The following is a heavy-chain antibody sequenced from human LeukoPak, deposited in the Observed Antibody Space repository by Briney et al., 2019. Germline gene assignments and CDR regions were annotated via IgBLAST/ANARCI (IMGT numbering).Heavy chain of an antibody. D-gene: IGHD1/OR15-1a*01. V-gene: IGHV3-20*04. CDR3: ARDLTTSDN. Sequence: PGGSLRLSCAASGFTFDDYGMSWVRQAPGKGLEWVSGINWSGGRTGYADSLKGRFTISRDNAKNTLYLQMNSLRDGDTALYYCARDLTTSDNWGQGTLVTVSS. CDR2: INWSGGRT. CDR1: GFTFDDYG. J-gene: IGHJ4*02.